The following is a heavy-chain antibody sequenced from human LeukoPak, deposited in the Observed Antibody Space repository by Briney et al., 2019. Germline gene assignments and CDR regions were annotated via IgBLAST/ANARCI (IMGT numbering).Heavy chain of an antibody. D-gene: IGHD4-11*01. CDR2: IYYSGST. J-gene: IGHJ6*02. V-gene: IGHV4-59*12. CDR1: GGSISSYY. CDR3: ARNLAYSNYEVYYYYGMDV. Sequence: SETLSLTCTVSGGSISSYYWSWIRQPPGKGLEWIGYIYYSGSTNYNPSLKSRVTISVDTSKNQFSLKLSSVTAADTAVYYCARNLAYSNYEVYYYYGMDVWGQGTTVTVSS.